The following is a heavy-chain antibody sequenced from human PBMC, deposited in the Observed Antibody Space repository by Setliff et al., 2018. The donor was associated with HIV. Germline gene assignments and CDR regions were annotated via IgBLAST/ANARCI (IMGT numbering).Heavy chain of an antibody. Sequence: PSETLSLTCTVSGGSISSSNFYWGWIRQPPGKGLEWIGTVYYSGTTYYNPSLKSRITISVDTSKNQFSLKLTSVTAADTAVYYCARGGYRGAFDIWGQGTMVTVSS. CDR2: VYYSGTT. CDR3: ARGGYRGAFDI. D-gene: IGHD1-26*01. V-gene: IGHV4-39*01. J-gene: IGHJ3*02. CDR1: GGSISSSNFY.